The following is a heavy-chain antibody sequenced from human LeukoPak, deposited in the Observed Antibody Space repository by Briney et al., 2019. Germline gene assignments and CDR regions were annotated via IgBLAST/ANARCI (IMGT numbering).Heavy chain of an antibody. CDR3: ARPNITSYYDSRGYDAFYV. D-gene: IGHD3-22*01. J-gene: IGHJ3*01. Sequence: GESLKISCKGSGYKFNANWIAWVRQMPGQRLERMRIIYPDDSDPRYSPSFQGQVTISADKPVRIAHLQRSSLKASDTAMYYRARPNITSYYDSRGYDAFYVWGQGTIVIVSS. CDR2: IYPDDSDP. V-gene: IGHV5-51*01. CDR1: GYKFNANW.